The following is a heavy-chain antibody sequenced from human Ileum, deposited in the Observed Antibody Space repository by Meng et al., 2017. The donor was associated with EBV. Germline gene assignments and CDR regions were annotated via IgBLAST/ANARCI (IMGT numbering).Heavy chain of an antibody. D-gene: IGHD1-14*01. CDR3: ARHHHSPTFDY. J-gene: IGHJ4*02. CDR2: VVYSGTT. V-gene: IGHV4-39*01. CDR1: GGSSSSSSYY. Sequence: QLQLQELGPGLVKPSETLSLSCTVSGGSSSSSSYYWAWIRQPPGEGLEWIGSVVYSGTTYYTSSLKSRVSISVDTSKNQFSLKLSSVTAADTAVYYCARHHHSPTFDYWGQGTLVTVSS.